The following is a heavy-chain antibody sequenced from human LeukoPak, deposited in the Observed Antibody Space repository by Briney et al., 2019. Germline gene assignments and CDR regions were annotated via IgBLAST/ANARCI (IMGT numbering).Heavy chain of an antibody. Sequence: GGSLRLSCAASGFTFSTYGMTWVRQAPGKGLEWVSAISGSGGSTYYADSVKVRFTISRDNSKNTLYLQMNSLRAEDTALYYCAKTGGIAAAHWGQGTLVTVSS. J-gene: IGHJ4*02. CDR1: GFTFSTYG. D-gene: IGHD6-13*01. V-gene: IGHV3-23*01. CDR3: AKTGGIAAAH. CDR2: ISGSGGST.